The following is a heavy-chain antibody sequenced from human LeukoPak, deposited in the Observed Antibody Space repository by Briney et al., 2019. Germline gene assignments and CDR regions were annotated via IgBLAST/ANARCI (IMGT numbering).Heavy chain of an antibody. J-gene: IGHJ6*02. V-gene: IGHV3-7*01. D-gene: IGHD2-2*01. CDR2: IKQDGSEK. Sequence: GGSLRLSCAASGFTFSDYYMSWIRQAPGKGLEWVANIKQDGSEKYYVDSVKGRFTISRDNAKNSLYLQMNSLRAEDTAVYYCARDWYCSSTSCYRYYGMDVWGQGTTVTVSS. CDR3: ARDWYCSSTSCYRYYGMDV. CDR1: GFTFSDYY.